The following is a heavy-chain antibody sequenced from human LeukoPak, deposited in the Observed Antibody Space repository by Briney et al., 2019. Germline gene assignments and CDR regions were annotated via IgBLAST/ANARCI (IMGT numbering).Heavy chain of an antibody. CDR2: IATDGRDK. CDR3: AKDSKVAAAGYFFDY. J-gene: IGHJ4*02. CDR1: GFTFNNYG. D-gene: IGHD6-13*01. Sequence: GGSLRLSCAASGFTFNNYGMHWVRQAPGKGLEWVAVIATDGRDKRYADSVKGRFTISRDNSKNTLYLEMNSLRPEDTAVYHCAKDSKVAAAGYFFDYWGQGTLVSVSS. V-gene: IGHV3-30*18.